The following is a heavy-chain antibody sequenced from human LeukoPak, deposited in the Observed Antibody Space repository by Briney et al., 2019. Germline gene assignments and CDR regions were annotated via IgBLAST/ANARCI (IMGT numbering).Heavy chain of an antibody. CDR2: ISYDGSKK. Sequence: GGSLRLSCAASGFTFSGNSMQWVRQAPGKGLEWVAVISYDGSKKYYADSVKGRFTLSRDNSKNTVYLQMNSLRAEDTAVYYCAKDEYEAQPLSYYDHRLNWFDPWGQGTLVTVSS. V-gene: IGHV3-30-3*01. CDR1: GFTFSGNS. D-gene: IGHD3-22*01. CDR3: AKDEYEAQPLSYYDHRLNWFDP. J-gene: IGHJ5*02.